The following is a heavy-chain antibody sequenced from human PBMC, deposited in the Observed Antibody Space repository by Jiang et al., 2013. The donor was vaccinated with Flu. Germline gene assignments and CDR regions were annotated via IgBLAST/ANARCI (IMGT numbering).Heavy chain of an antibody. J-gene: IGHJ4*02. CDR3: ADPPYSTY. CDR2: IGVNGRST. D-gene: IGHD6-13*01. CDR1: GLTFGSYA. V-gene: IGHV3-23*01. Sequence: VQLLESGGGLVQPGGSLRLSCAASGLTFGSYAMSWVRQAPGKGLEWVSTIGVNGRSTYYADSVKGRFTISRGNSKNTLYLQMNSLRAEDTAVYYCADPPYSTYWGQGTLVTVSS.